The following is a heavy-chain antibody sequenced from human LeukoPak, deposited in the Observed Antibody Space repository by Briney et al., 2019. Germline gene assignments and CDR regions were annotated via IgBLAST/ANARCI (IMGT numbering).Heavy chain of an antibody. CDR1: GYTFTGYY. V-gene: IGHV1-2*02. CDR2: INPNSGGT. Sequence: ASVKVSCKASGYTFTGYYMHWVRQALGQGLEWMGWINPNSGGTNYAQKFQGRVTMTRDTSISTAYMELSRLRSDDTAVYYCARLAARHGGDAFDIWGQGTMVTVSS. D-gene: IGHD6-6*01. CDR3: ARLAARHGGDAFDI. J-gene: IGHJ3*02.